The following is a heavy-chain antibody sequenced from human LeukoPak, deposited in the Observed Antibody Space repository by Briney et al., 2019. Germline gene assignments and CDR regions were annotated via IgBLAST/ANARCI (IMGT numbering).Heavy chain of an antibody. CDR2: INSDGSST. V-gene: IGHV3-74*01. J-gene: IGHJ4*02. CDR1: GFTFSSYW. Sequence: GGSLRLSCAASGFTFSSYWMHWVRQAPGKGLVWVSRINSDGSSTSYADSVKGRFTISRDNAKNTLYLQMNSLRAEDTAVYFCTRHQTNNYGPGTPFDFWGQGTLVSVSS. CDR3: TRHQTNNYGPGTPFDF. D-gene: IGHD3-10*01.